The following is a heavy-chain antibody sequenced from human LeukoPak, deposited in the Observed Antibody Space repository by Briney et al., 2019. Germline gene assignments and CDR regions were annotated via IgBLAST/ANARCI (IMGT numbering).Heavy chain of an antibody. CDR3: AKAHVPYYYDSSGFDY. D-gene: IGHD3-22*01. J-gene: IGHJ4*02. V-gene: IGHV3-30*18. CDR1: GFIFSSYG. Sequence: GGSLRLSCAASGFIFSSYGMHWVRQAPGKGLEWVTVISYDGSNKYYADSVKGRFTISRDNSKNTLYLQMNSLRAEDTAVYYCAKAHVPYYYDSSGFDYWGQGTLVTVSS. CDR2: ISYDGSNK.